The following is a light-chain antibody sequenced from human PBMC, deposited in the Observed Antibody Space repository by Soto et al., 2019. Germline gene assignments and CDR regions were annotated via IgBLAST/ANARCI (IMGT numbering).Light chain of an antibody. CDR1: SSDGGGYNY. Sequence: QSVLTQPASGSGSHGQSITISCTDTSSDGGGYNYVSWYQHHPGKAPKLMIYDVSNRPSGVSNRFSGSKSGNTASLTISGLQPEDEADYYCSSYTTSNTRQIVFGTGTKVTVL. CDR2: DVS. J-gene: IGLJ1*01. CDR3: SSYTTSNTRQIV. V-gene: IGLV2-14*03.